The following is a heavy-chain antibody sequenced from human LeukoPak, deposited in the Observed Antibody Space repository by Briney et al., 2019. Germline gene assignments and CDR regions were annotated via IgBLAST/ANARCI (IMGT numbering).Heavy chain of an antibody. CDR2: INEDGGKT. D-gene: IGHD2-15*01. J-gene: IGHJ3*02. Sequence: GGSLRLSCAASGFSFDDYPMHWVRQAPGKGLEWVSLINEDGGKTFYADSVRGRFTISRDNSKNSLYLQMNSLRTEDTALYYCAKEIDTLGTNAFDIWGQGAIVTVSS. CDR1: GFSFDDYP. CDR3: AKEIDTLGTNAFDI. V-gene: IGHV3-43*02.